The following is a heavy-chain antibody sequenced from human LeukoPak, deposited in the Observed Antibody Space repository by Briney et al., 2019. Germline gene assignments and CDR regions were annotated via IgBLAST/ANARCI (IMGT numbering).Heavy chain of an antibody. Sequence: SETLSLTCGVFGGSFIDHYWTWIRQPPGQGLEWVGEINHSGRTNYNPPLESRVTMSVDTSKNQFSLKMTSLTAADTAVYYCARGSFEGFDYWGQGILVLVSS. CDR2: INHSGRT. V-gene: IGHV4-34*01. J-gene: IGHJ4*02. CDR1: GGSFIDHY. CDR3: ARGSFEGFDY. D-gene: IGHD3-9*01.